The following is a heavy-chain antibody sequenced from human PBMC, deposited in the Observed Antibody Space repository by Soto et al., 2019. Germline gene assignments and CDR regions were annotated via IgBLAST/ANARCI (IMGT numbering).Heavy chain of an antibody. CDR3: ARVRYDYIWGRNWFDP. V-gene: IGHV3-7*01. J-gene: IGHJ5*02. CDR1: GFTFSSYW. Sequence: EVQLVESGGRLVQPGGSLRLSCAASGFTFSSYWMSWVRQAPWKGLEWVANIKQDGSEKYYVDSVKGRFTISRDNAKNSLYLQMNSLSAEDTAVYYCARVRYDYIWGRNWFDPWGQGTLVTVSS. D-gene: IGHD3-16*01. CDR2: IKQDGSEK.